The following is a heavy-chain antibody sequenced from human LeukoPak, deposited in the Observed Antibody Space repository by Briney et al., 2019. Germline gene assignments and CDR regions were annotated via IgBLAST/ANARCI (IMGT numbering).Heavy chain of an antibody. CDR2: ISGSGGST. CDR3: AKASRDIPAAGPSGYYFDY. V-gene: IGHV3-23*01. D-gene: IGHD6-13*01. CDR1: GFTFDDYG. Sequence: GGSLRLSCAASGFTFDDYGMSWVRQAPGKGLEWVSGISGSGGSTYYADSVKGRFTISRDNSENTLYLQMNSLRAEDTAIYYCAKASRDIPAAGPSGYYFDYWGQGTLVTVSS. J-gene: IGHJ4*02.